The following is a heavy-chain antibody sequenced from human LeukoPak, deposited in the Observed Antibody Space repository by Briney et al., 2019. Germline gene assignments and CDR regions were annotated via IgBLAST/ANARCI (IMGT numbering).Heavy chain of an antibody. CDR1: GGSICSSYSY. D-gene: IGHD3-9*01. J-gene: IGHJ5*02. CDR2: IYYSGST. Sequence: SETLSLTCTVSGGSICSSYSYWGWIRQPPGEGLEWIGSIYYSGSTYYNPSLKSRVTISVDTSKNQFSLKLSSVTAADTAVYYCAITLTYDILTGYLGWFDPWGQGTLVTVSS. V-gene: IGHV4-39*07. CDR3: AITLTYDILTGYLGWFDP.